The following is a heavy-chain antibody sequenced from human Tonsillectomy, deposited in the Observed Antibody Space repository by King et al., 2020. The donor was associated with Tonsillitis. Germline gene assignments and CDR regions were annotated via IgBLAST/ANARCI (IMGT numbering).Heavy chain of an antibody. V-gene: IGHV5-51*01. Sequence: VQLVESGAEVKKPGESLKISCKGSGYSFTNYWIVWVRQLPGKGLEWKGIIYPGDSDTTYSPSFQGQVTISADKSISTAYLQWSSLKASDTAIYYCARRAHGSVIMYGFDIWGQGTMVTVSS. J-gene: IGHJ3*02. CDR1: GYSFTNYW. CDR2: IYPGDSDT. D-gene: IGHD3-10*01. CDR3: ARRAHGSVIMYGFDI.